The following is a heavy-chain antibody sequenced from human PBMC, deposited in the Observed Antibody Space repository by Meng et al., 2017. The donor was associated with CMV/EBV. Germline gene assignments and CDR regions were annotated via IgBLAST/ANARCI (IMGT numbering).Heavy chain of an antibody. CDR1: GYSFSDYY. CDR2: IRYDGSNK. CDR3: AKDRVSQFDY. D-gene: IGHD4-11*01. V-gene: IGHV3-30*02. Sequence: SCKASGYSFSDYYMHWVRQAPGKGLEWVAFIRYDGSNKYYADSVKGRFTISRDNSKNTLYLQMNSLRAEDTAVYYCAKDRVSQFDYWGQGTLVTVSS. J-gene: IGHJ4*02.